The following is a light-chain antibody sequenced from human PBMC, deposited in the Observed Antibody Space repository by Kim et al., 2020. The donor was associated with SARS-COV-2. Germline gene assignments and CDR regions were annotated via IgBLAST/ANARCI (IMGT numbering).Light chain of an antibody. CDR3: QQAYSFPHT. CDR2: ATS. Sequence: ASVGDRVTLTCRASQDISSWLAWYQQKPGKAPKLLIYATSRLQSGVPSRFSGSGSGTDFTLTITNLQPEDFASYYCQQAYSFPHTFGQGTKVDIK. J-gene: IGKJ1*01. V-gene: IGKV1-12*01. CDR1: QDISSW.